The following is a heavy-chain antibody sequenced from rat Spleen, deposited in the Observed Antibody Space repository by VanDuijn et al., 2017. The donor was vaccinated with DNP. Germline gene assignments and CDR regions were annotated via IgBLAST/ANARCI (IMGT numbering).Heavy chain of an antibody. CDR2: ITPSGGNT. Sequence: EVQLVGSGGDLVQPGRSLKLSCVASGFTFNNYWMTWIRQVPGKGLEWVASITPSGGNTYYPDSVKGRFTISRDNAENTVYLQMNSLRSEDTATYYCARIGDFHDGGDGDVLDAWGQGTSVTVSS. CDR3: ARIGDFHDGGDGDVLDA. V-gene: IGHV5-31*01. D-gene: IGHD1-12*02. J-gene: IGHJ4*01. CDR1: GFTFNNYW.